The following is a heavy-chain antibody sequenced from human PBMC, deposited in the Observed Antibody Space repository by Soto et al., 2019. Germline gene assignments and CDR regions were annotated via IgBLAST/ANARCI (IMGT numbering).Heavy chain of an antibody. J-gene: IGHJ4*02. CDR2: INRDGSST. CDR1: GFTFSTSW. Sequence: EVQLVESGGGLVQPGGSLRLSCAASGFTFSTSWMHWGRHAPGKGLVWVSRINRDGSSTNYADSGKGRFTISSANAENTRYLEINNLRAEDTAVYYCSRDYYTRLGHCSGGGCPLDCWGQGTLVTGSS. V-gene: IGHV3-74*01. CDR3: SRDYYTRLGHCSGGGCPLDC. D-gene: IGHD2-15*01.